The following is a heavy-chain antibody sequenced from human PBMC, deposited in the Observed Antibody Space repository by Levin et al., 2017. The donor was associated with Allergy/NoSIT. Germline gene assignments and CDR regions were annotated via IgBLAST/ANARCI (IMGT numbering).Heavy chain of an antibody. CDR2: IRGDEDEK. Sequence: PGGSLRLSCAVSGFTFNEYWMAWVRQAPGKGLEWVANIRGDEDEKYYVESVEGRFTISRDNAKNLVFLQMTGLRVEDTALYYCVRDIDYGGNFDHWGRGTPVTVSS. CDR1: GFTFNEYW. D-gene: IGHD3-16*01. J-gene: IGHJ4*02. V-gene: IGHV3-7*01. CDR3: VRDIDYGGNFDH.